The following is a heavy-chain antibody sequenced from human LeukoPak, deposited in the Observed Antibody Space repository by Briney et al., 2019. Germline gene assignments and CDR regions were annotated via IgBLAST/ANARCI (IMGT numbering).Heavy chain of an antibody. CDR2: INPSGDRT. Sequence: ASVKVSCKASGYTFTSYYMHWVRQAPGQGLEWMGIINPSGDRTTYAQRFQGRVTMTRVTSTNTVYMDLSSLRSEDTAVYYCARLYLPATRFDYWGQGTLVTVSS. D-gene: IGHD5-24*01. CDR1: GYTFTSYY. CDR3: ARLYLPATRFDY. J-gene: IGHJ4*02. V-gene: IGHV1-46*01.